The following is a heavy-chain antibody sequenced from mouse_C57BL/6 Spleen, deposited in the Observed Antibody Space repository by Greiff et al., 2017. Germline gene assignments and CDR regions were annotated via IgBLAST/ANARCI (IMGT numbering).Heavy chain of an antibody. Sequence: VQLQQPGAELVKPGASVKLSCTASGYTFTSYWMQWVNQRPGQGLEWIGDIYPGSGSTNYNEKFKSKATLTVDTSSRTAYLQLSRLTSEASAAYYIARKNSSYYYGSRYWYFDVWGTGTTVTVSS. V-gene: IGHV1-55*01. D-gene: IGHD1-1*01. CDR2: IYPGSGST. CDR3: ARKNSSYYYGSRYWYFDV. J-gene: IGHJ1*03. CDR1: GYTFTSYW.